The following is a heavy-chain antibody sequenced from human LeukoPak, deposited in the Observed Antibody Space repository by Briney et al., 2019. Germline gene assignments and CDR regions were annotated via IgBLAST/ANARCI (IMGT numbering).Heavy chain of an antibody. CDR2: IYTSGST. D-gene: IGHD4-17*01. J-gene: IGHJ2*01. V-gene: IGHV4-61*02. CDR1: GGSISSGSYY. Sequence: SETLSLTCTVSGGSISSGSYYWSWIRQPAGKGLEWIGRIYTSGSTNYNPSLKSRVTISVDTSKNQFSLKLSSVTAADTAVYYCARDASTVTTLAEYLDLWGRGTLVTVSS. CDR3: ARDASTVTTLAEYLDL.